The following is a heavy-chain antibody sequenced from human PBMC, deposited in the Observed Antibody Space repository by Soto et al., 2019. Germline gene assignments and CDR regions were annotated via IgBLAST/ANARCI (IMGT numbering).Heavy chain of an antibody. V-gene: IGHV3-30*18. CDR2: ISYDGSNK. CDR3: AKEDDSSGYYPCRAFDY. Sequence: HPGGSLRLSCAASGFTFSSYGMHWVRQAPGKGLEWVAVISYDGSNKYYADSVKGRFTISRDNSKNTLYLQMNSLRAEDTAVYYCAKEDDSSGYYPCRAFDYWGQGTLVTVSS. D-gene: IGHD3-22*01. CDR1: GFTFSSYG. J-gene: IGHJ4*02.